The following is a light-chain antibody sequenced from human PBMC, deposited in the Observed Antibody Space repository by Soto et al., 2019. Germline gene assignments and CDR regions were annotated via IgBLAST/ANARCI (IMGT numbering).Light chain of an antibody. V-gene: IGKV3-20*01. CDR2: GAS. J-gene: IGKJ1*01. Sequence: EVVLTQSPGTLSLSPGEGATLSCRASQSIISSYLAWYQHKPGQAPRLLIYGASTRATGIPARFSGSGSGTEFTLTISSLQSEDFAVYYCQQYGSLSWTFGQGTKVDIK. CDR3: QQYGSLSWT. CDR1: QSIISSY.